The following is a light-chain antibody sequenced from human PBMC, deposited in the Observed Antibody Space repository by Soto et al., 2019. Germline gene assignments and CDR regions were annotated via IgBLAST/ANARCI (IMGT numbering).Light chain of an antibody. J-gene: IGLJ2*01. CDR3: QSYDSSLSGVL. V-gene: IGLV1-40*01. CDR2: GHS. Sequence: QSVLTQPPSVSGAPGQRVTISCTGSSSNIGADYDVHWYQQLPGTAPKLLIYGHSNRPSGVPDRFSGSKSGTSASLAITGLQAEDEADYYCQSYDSSLSGVLFGGGTKVTVL. CDR1: SSNIGADYD.